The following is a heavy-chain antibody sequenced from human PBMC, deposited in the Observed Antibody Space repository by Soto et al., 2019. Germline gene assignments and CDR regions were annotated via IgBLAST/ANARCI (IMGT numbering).Heavy chain of an antibody. Sequence: GASVKVSCKASGGTFSSYAISWVRQAPGQGLEWMGGIIPIFGTANYAQKFRGRVTITADESTSTAYMELSSLRSEDTAVYYCARDQIAVAGTLDYWGQGTLVTVSS. V-gene: IGHV1-69*13. CDR1: GGTFSSYA. CDR2: IIPIFGTA. J-gene: IGHJ4*02. D-gene: IGHD6-19*01. CDR3: ARDQIAVAGTLDY.